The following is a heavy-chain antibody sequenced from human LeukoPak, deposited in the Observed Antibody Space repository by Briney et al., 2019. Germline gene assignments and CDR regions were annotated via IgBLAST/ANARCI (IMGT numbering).Heavy chain of an antibody. Sequence: PSETLSLTCAVYGRSFSGYYWSWIRQPPGKGLEWIGEINHSGSTNYNPSLKSRVTISVDTSKNQFSLKLSSVTAADTAVYYCARVNPRIAAAIDYWGQGTLVTVSS. V-gene: IGHV4-34*01. CDR2: INHSGST. D-gene: IGHD6-13*01. CDR1: GRSFSGYY. CDR3: ARVNPRIAAAIDY. J-gene: IGHJ4*02.